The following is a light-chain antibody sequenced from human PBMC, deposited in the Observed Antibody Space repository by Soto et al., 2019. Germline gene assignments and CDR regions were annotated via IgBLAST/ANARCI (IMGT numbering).Light chain of an antibody. CDR3: QQYNSYSWT. CDR2: DAS. V-gene: IGKV1-5*01. J-gene: IGKJ1*01. CDR1: QTITRW. Sequence: DIQMTQSPSTLSSXXXXXFTXXXRASQTITRWMAWYQQKPGNAPKLLIYDASTLESGVPSRFSGSRSGTEFTLTISSLQPDDFATYYCQQYNSYSWTFGQGTKVDIK.